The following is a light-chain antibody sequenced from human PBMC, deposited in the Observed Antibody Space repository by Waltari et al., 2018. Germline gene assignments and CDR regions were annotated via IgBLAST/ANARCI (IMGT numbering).Light chain of an antibody. CDR2: SNN. CDR3: AAWDDSLNGRSV. Sequence: QSVLTQPPSASGTPGQRVTISCSGSSSNVGSNYVNWYQQLPGTAPKLLIHSNNQRPSGVPDRFAGSKSGTSASLDISGLQAEDEADYYCAAWDDSLNGRSVFGSGTKVTVL. V-gene: IGLV1-44*01. J-gene: IGLJ1*01. CDR1: SSNVGSNY.